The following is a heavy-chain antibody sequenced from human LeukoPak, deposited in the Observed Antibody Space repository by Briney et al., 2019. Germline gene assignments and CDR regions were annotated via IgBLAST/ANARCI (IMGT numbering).Heavy chain of an antibody. CDR1: GFTFSSYS. CDR3: AGVRYFDWLLAFDY. CDR2: ISSSSSYI. Sequence: GGSLRLSCAASGFTFSSYSMNWVRQAPGKGLEWVSSISSSSSYIYYADSVKGRFTISRDNAKNSLYLQMNSLRAEDTAVYYCAGVRYFDWLLAFDYWGQGTLVTVSS. D-gene: IGHD3-9*01. J-gene: IGHJ4*02. V-gene: IGHV3-21*01.